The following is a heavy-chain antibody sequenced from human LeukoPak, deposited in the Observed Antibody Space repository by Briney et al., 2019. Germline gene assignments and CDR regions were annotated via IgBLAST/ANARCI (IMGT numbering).Heavy chain of an antibody. J-gene: IGHJ5*02. CDR3: ARDYGGNSGLFDP. V-gene: IGHV1-8*01. CDR2: MNPNTGNT. D-gene: IGHD4-23*01. Sequence: GASVKVSCKASGYTFTSYDLNWVRQATGQGLEWMGWMNPNTGNTGYAQKFQGRVTMTRDTSISTAYMELSSLRSKDTAVYFCARDYGGNSGLFDPWGQGTLVTVSS. CDR1: GYTFTSYD.